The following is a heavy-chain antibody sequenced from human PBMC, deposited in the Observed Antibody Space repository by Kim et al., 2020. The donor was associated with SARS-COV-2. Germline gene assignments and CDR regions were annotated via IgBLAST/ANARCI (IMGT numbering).Heavy chain of an antibody. J-gene: IGHJ6*02. V-gene: IGHV4-34*01. D-gene: IGHD6-6*01. CDR1: GRSFSGYY. CDR2: INHSGST. Sequence: SETLSLTCAVYGRSFSGYYWSWIRQPPGKGLEWIGEINHSGSTNYNPSLKSRVTISVDTSKNQFSLKLSSVTAADTAVYYCARGYSSSSIPHYYYYGMDVWGQGTTVTVSS. CDR3: ARGYSSSSIPHYYYYGMDV.